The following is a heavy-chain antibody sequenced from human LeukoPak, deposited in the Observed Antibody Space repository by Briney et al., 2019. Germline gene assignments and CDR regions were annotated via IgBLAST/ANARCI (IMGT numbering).Heavy chain of an antibody. V-gene: IGHV3-66*01. CDR3: AIGDYLSLNYYYYGMDV. D-gene: IGHD4-17*01. J-gene: IGHJ6*02. CDR2: IYSGGST. Sequence: GGSLRLSCAASGFTFSSYAMSWVRQAPGKGLEWVSVIYSGGSTYYADSVKGRFTISRDNSKNTLYLQMNSLRAEDTAVYYCAIGDYLSLNYYYYGMDVWGQGTTVTVSS. CDR1: GFTFSSYA.